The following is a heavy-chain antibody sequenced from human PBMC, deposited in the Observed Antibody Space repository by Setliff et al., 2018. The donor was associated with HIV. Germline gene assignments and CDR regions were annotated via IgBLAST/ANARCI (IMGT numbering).Heavy chain of an antibody. V-gene: IGHV4-39*07. D-gene: IGHD6-13*01. Sequence: PSETLSLTCTVSGGSIKSSSYYWGWIRQPPGKGLEWIGSIYYSGNTYYNPALKSRVTISEDRSRNQFSLRLSPGTAADTAIYYCARVPTSSWYVTTQRTKEYFHHWGQGTLVTVSS. CDR3: ARVPTSSWYVTTQRTKEYFHH. CDR1: GGSIKSSSYY. CDR2: IYYSGNT. J-gene: IGHJ1*01.